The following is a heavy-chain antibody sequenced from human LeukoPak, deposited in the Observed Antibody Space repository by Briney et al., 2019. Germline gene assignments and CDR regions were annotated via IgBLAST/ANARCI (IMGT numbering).Heavy chain of an antibody. Sequence: ASVKVSCKASGYTFTGYYMHWVRQAPGQGLEWMGWINPNSGGTNYAQKFQGRVTMTRDTSISTAYMELSRLRSDDTAVYYCAREVTGDPYYYYGMDVRGQGTTVTVSS. J-gene: IGHJ6*02. CDR1: GYTFTGYY. CDR2: INPNSGGT. V-gene: IGHV1-2*02. D-gene: IGHD7-27*01. CDR3: AREVTGDPYYYYGMDV.